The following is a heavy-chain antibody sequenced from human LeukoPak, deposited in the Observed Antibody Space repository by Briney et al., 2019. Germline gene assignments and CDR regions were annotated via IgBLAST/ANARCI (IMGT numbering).Heavy chain of an antibody. J-gene: IGHJ3*02. CDR1: GGSIRSYY. V-gene: IGHV4-59*12. Sequence: SETLSLTCTVSGGSIRSYYWIWIRQPPGRGLEWGGYVYDSGSTNYNPSLKSRVTISVDTSKNQFSLKLSSVTAADTAVYYCASGGYCSSTSCYVDAFDIWGQGTMVTVSS. D-gene: IGHD2-2*03. CDR3: ASGGYCSSTSCYVDAFDI. CDR2: VYDSGST.